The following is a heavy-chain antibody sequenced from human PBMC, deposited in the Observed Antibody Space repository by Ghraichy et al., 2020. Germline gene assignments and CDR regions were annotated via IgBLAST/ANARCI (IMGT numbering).Heavy chain of an antibody. CDR2: IYSGDTT. CDR1: GLTVSTNY. V-gene: IGHV3-53*01. D-gene: IGHD3-22*01. CDR3: ARGGDRRGFYGAFDI. J-gene: IGHJ3*02. Sequence: GESLNISCAASGLTVSTNYMSWVRQAPGKGLEWVSVIYSGDTTYYADSVKGRFTISGDNSRNTVYLQMNSLRVEDTAVYYCARGGDRRGFYGAFDIWGQGTIVTVSS.